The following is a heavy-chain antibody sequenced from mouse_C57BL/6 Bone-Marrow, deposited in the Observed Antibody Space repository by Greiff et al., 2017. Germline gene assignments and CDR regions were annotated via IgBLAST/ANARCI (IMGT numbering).Heavy chain of an antibody. CDR3: SRQVTTVLATKYFDV. CDR2: ISGGGGNT. J-gene: IGHJ1*03. CDR1: GFTFSSYT. D-gene: IGHD1-1*01. V-gene: IGHV5-9*01. Sequence: EVKLVESGGGLVKPGGSLKLSCAASGFTFSSYTMSWVRQTQEKRLQWVAAISGGGGNTYYPDSVKGRFTISRDNDKNILYLQMSSLRSEDTALYYCSRQVTTVLATKYFDVWGTGTTVTVSS.